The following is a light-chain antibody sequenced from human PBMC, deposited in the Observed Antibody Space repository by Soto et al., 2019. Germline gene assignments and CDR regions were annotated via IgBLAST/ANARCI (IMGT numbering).Light chain of an antibody. V-gene: IGLV2-8*01. CDR2: EVS. CDR3: SSYADGNLYV. J-gene: IGLJ1*01. Sequence: QSALTQPPSASGSPGQSVTISCTGTSSDVGGYNYVSWYQQHPGKAPKLMIYEVSKRPSGVPDRFSGSKSGNTASLTVSGLQAEDEGDYHCSSYADGNLYVFGSGTKLTVL. CDR1: SSDVGGYNY.